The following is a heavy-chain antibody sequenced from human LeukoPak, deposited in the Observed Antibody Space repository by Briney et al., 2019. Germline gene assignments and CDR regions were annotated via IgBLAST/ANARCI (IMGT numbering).Heavy chain of an antibody. D-gene: IGHD6-13*01. CDR3: ARGPLAASGALFDP. V-gene: IGHV4-59*01. CDR2: IYHSGST. J-gene: IGHJ5*02. CDR1: GGSISSYY. Sequence: PSETLSLTCTVSGGSISSYYWSWIRQPPGKGLEWIGYIYHSGSTNYNPSLKSRVTISVDKPKNQFSLNLTSVTAADTAVYYCARGPLAASGALFDPWGQGTLVTVSS.